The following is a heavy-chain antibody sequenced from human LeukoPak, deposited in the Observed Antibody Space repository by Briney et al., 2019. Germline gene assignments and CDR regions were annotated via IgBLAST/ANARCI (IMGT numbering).Heavy chain of an antibody. V-gene: IGHV4-61*08. J-gene: IGHJ6*03. CDR2: VYYSGST. CDR3: ARDGIAAAGKVSYYYMDV. D-gene: IGHD6-13*01. CDR1: GYSISSNDYS. Sequence: PSETLSLTCAVSGYSISSNDYSWSWIRQPPGKGLEWIGYVYYSGSTNYNPSLKSRVTISVDTSKNQFSLKLSSVTAADTAVYYCARDGIAAAGKVSYYYMDVWGKGTTVTISS.